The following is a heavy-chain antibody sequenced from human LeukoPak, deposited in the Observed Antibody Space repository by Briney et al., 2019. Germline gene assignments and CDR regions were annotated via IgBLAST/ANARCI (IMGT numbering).Heavy chain of an antibody. CDR3: ARTRDYGNWYFDR. Sequence: SVKLFCKASGGTFSRYTIIWGRQAPGQGLEWMGRIIPILGIAHYAQKFQGRVTITADKSTSTAYMELSILRSEDTAVYYCARTRDYGNWYFDRWGRGTLVTVCS. J-gene: IGHJ2*01. V-gene: IGHV1-69*02. D-gene: IGHD4-17*01. CDR1: GGTFSRYT. CDR2: IIPILGIA.